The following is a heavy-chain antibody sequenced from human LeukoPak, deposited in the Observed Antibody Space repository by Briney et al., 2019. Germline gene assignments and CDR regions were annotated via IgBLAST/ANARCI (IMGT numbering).Heavy chain of an antibody. CDR3: ARPLEMATITGAFDI. V-gene: IGHV3-21*01. CDR2: ISSSSSYI. J-gene: IGHJ3*02. Sequence: GGSLRLSCAASGFTFSSYSMNWVRQAPGKGLEWVSSISSSSSYIYYADSVKGRFTISRDNAKNSLYLQMNGLRAEDTAVYYCARPLEMATITGAFDIWGQGTMVTVSS. D-gene: IGHD5-24*01. CDR1: GFTFSSYS.